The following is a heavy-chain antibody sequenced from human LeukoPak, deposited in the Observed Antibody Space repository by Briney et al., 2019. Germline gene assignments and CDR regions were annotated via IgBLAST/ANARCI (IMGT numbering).Heavy chain of an antibody. J-gene: IGHJ4*02. CDR3: SKDVGAPTHMLHY. CDR1: GFTFISYF. CDR2: INTDGSTT. D-gene: IGHD3-16*01. V-gene: IGHV3-74*01. Sequence: GGSLRLSCVASGFTFISYFMQWVRQAPGKGLVWVSRINTDGSTTNYADSVKGRFTISRDNGKNTLYLQMSSLGADDTAVYYCSKDVGAPTHMLHYWGQGTLVTVSS.